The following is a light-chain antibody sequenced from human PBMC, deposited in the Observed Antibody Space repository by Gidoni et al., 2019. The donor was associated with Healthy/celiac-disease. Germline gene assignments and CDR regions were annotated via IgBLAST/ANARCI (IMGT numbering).Light chain of an antibody. CDR3: QQRYSTRT. Sequence: DIQMTQSPSSLSASVVDRVTITSLASQSISSDLNWYQQKPGKAPKLLIYAASSLQSGVPSKLSGSGSGIDFTLTISSLQPEDFATYSCQQRYSTRTFGQGTKLEIK. CDR2: AAS. V-gene: IGKV1-39*01. J-gene: IGKJ2*01. CDR1: QSISSD.